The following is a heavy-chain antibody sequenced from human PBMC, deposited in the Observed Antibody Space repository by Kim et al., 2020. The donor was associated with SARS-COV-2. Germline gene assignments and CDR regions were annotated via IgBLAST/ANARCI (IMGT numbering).Heavy chain of an antibody. J-gene: IGHJ3*02. CDR2: IYPGDSDT. CDR3: ARHAFQWFGERYAFDI. CDR1: GYSFTSYW. V-gene: IGHV5-51*01. Sequence: GESLKISCKGSGYSFTSYWIGWVRQMPGKGLEWMGIIYPGDSDTRYSPSFQGQVTISADKSISTAYLQRSSLKASDTAMYYCARHAFQWFGERYAFDIWGQGTMVTVSS. D-gene: IGHD3-10*01.